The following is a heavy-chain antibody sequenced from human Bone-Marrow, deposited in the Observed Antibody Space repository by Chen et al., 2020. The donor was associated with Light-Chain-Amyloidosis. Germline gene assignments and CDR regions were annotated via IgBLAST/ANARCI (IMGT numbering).Heavy chain of an antibody. J-gene: IGHJ3*02. D-gene: IGHD1-26*01. V-gene: IGHV3-48*03. Sequence: EAQLGDSGGGLVQPGGSRRLSCAASGFSLSDFSMNWVRQAPGQGLQWVSSISGSGSTIFYAASVQGRFSISRDIDKNLVFLQMDNLREGDTALYYCVREDVSGTYSYTFDIWGQGTMVTVSS. CDR1: GFSLSDFS. CDR3: VREDVSGTYSYTFDI. CDR2: ISGSGSTI.